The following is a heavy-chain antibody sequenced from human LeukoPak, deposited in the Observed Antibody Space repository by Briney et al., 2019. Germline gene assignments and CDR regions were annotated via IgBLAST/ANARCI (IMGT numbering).Heavy chain of an antibody. V-gene: IGHV4-59*01. CDR3: ARDSLAIVGATKDYYYYYMDV. Sequence: SETLSLTCTLSGGSISSYYWSWIRQPPGKGLEWIGYIYYSGGTNYNPSLKSRVTISVDTSKNQFSLKLSSVTAADTAVYYCARDSLAIVGATKDYYYYYMDVWGKGTTVTVSS. CDR2: IYYSGGT. CDR1: GGSISSYY. J-gene: IGHJ6*03. D-gene: IGHD1-26*01.